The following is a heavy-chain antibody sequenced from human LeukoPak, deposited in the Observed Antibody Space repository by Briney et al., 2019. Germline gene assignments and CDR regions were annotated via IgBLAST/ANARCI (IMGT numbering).Heavy chain of an antibody. D-gene: IGHD6-19*01. CDR3: VREKDREAGRAYFDY. V-gene: IGHV1-46*01. J-gene: IGHJ4*02. Sequence: GASVKVSCKASGYTFTSYYMHWEGQAPGQGLEWMGIINPSGGTTIYAQKFQGRVTMTRDTSTSTVYMELSSLRSEDTAVYYCVREKDREAGRAYFDYWGQGTLVTVSS. CDR2: INPSGGTT. CDR1: GYTFTSYY.